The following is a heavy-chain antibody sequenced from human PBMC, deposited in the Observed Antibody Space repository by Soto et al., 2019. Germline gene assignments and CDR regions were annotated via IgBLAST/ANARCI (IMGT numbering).Heavy chain of an antibody. CDR2: ISDSADST. Sequence: GEARRHSWSASAVTLASYGMMWCRQPPGKGLEWVSSISDSADSTYYADSVKGRFTISRDNSDNTLYLQMNSLRAEDTAVYYCAKVCSYRFGDVVGLLAYWGQGTL. V-gene: IGHV3-23*01. D-gene: IGHD2-15*01. CDR1: AVTLASYG. J-gene: IGHJ4*02. CDR3: AKVCSYRFGDVVGLLAY.